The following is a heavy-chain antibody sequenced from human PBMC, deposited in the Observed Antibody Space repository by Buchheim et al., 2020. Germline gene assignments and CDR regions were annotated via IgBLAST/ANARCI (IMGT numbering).Heavy chain of an antibody. CDR2: INPSGGST. V-gene: IGHV1-46*01. J-gene: IGHJ5*02. CDR1: GYTFTSYY. Sequence: QVQLVQSGAEVKKPGASVKVSCKASGYTFTSYYMHWVRQAPGQGLEWMGIINPSGGSTSYAQKFQGRVTMTRATSTSTVYMELSSLRSEDTAVYYCARGDTMVRGVIQRKNWFDPWGQGTL. CDR3: ARGDTMVRGVIQRKNWFDP. D-gene: IGHD3-10*01.